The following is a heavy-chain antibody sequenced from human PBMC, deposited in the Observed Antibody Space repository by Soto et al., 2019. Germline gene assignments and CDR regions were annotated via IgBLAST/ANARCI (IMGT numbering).Heavy chain of an antibody. CDR2: INHSGST. V-gene: IGHV4-34*01. CDR3: GRPSPNYYYYYGMDV. Sequence: SETLSLTCAVYGGSFSGYYWSWIRQPPGKGLEWIGEINHSGSTNYNPSLKSRVTISVDTSKNQFSLKLSSVTAADTAVYYCGRPSPNYYYYYGMDVWGQGTTVTVSS. J-gene: IGHJ6*02. CDR1: GGSFSGYY.